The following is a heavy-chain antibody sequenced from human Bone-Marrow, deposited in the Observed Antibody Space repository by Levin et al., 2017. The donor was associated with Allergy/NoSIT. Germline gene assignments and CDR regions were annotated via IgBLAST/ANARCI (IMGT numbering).Heavy chain of an antibody. J-gene: IGHJ4*02. CDR1: GFSLSSPGVG. D-gene: IGHD2-21*02. Sequence: SGPTLVKPTQTLTLTCSFSGFSLSSPGVGVAWIRQPPGKALEWLALCYWDNDQCYSPSLKTRPSVTKDTSTYQVVLAVTDLDPAGTAPYFFAHFACYTTDCYGRSFDFWGQGTRVTVS. CDR3: AHFACYTTDCYGRSFDF. CDR2: CYWDNDQ. V-gene: IGHV2-5*02.